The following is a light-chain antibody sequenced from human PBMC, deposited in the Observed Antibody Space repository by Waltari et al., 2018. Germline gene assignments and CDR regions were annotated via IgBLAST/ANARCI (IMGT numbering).Light chain of an antibody. CDR3: SSFTSSSSWV. CDR1: SRDVGGYNY. V-gene: IGLV2-14*01. J-gene: IGLJ3*02. CDR2: EVS. Sequence: QSALTQPASVSGSPGQSITLSCTGTSRDVGGYNYVSWYQHHPGKAPKVMIYEVSNRPSGVSSRFSGSKSGNTASLTVSGLQAEDEADYYCSSFTSSSSWVFGGGTKLTVL.